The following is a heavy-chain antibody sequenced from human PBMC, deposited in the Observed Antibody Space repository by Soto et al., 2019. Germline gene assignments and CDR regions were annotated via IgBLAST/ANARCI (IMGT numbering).Heavy chain of an antibody. CDR1: GFTFSSYA. J-gene: IGHJ4*02. CDR3: AKVPNYHDSSPFDY. Sequence: GVSLRLSCAASGFTFSSYAMSWVRQAPGKGLEWVSAISGSGGSTYYADSVKGRFTISRDNSKNTLYLQMNSLRAEDTAVYYCAKVPNYHDSSPFDYWGQGTLVTVSS. CDR2: ISGSGGST. D-gene: IGHD3-22*01. V-gene: IGHV3-23*01.